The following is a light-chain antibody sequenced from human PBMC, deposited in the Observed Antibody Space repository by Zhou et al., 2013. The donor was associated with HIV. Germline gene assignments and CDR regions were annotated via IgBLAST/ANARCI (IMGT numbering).Light chain of an antibody. CDR2: GAS. V-gene: IGKV3-20*01. CDR1: QSVSSSY. Sequence: EIVLTQSPGTLSLSPGERATLSCRASQSVSSSYLAWYQQKPGQAPRLLIYGASSRATGIPDRFSGSGSGTDFTLTISRLEPEDFAVYYCQQYGNSPKWTFGQGTKGG. CDR3: QQYGNSPKWT. J-gene: IGKJ1*01.